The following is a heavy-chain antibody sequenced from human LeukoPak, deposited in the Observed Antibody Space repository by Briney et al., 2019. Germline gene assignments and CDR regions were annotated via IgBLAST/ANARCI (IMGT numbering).Heavy chain of an antibody. CDR2: IYYSGNT. J-gene: IGHJ3*02. Sequence: PSETLSLTCTVSGGSISTYYWGWIRQPPGKGLEWIGSIYYSGNTYYNPSLKSRVTISVDTSKNQFSLRLNSVTAADTAVYYCARPITFGGIIVHAFDIWGQGTMVTVSS. D-gene: IGHD3-16*02. V-gene: IGHV4-39*01. CDR1: GGSISTYY. CDR3: ARPITFGGIIVHAFDI.